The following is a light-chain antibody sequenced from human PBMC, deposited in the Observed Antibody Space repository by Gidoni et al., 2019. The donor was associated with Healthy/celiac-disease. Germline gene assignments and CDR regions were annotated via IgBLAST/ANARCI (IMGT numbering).Light chain of an antibody. CDR1: QDISNY. CDR3: QQYDKLRT. J-gene: IGKJ1*01. Sequence: DIQMTQSPSSLSASVGDRVTITCQASQDISNYLNWYQQKPGKAPKLLIYDASNLETGVPSRFSGSGSGTDCTFTIRSLQPEDIATYYGQQYDKLRTFGQGTKVEIK. V-gene: IGKV1-33*01. CDR2: DAS.